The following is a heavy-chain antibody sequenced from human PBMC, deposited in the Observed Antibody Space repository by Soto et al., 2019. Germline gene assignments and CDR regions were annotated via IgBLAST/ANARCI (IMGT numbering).Heavy chain of an antibody. D-gene: IGHD6-13*01. J-gene: IGHJ5*02. V-gene: IGHV3-48*02. CDR3: ARGPQGGSSRYPAYTWIDP. CDR1: VRDLKRYT. Sequence: SCSAGVRDLKRYTINWVRQAPGKGQEWVSYISSSSSTIYYADSVKGRFTISRDNAKNSLYLQMNSLRDEDTAVYYCARGPQGGSSRYPAYTWIDPSGQDDLVTVSS. CDR2: ISSSSSTI.